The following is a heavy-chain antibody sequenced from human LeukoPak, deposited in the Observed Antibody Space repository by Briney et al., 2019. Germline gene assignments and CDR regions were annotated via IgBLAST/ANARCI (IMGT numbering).Heavy chain of an antibody. Sequence: SETLSLTCTVSGGSISNYYWSWIRQPAGKGLEWIGRIYSSGSTNYNPSLKSRVTMSVDMSNNQFSLTLSSVTAADTAVYYCARGVISTSLDYWGQGTLVTVSS. CDR3: ARGVISTSLDY. D-gene: IGHD3-22*01. V-gene: IGHV4-4*07. CDR1: GGSISNYY. CDR2: IYSSGST. J-gene: IGHJ4*02.